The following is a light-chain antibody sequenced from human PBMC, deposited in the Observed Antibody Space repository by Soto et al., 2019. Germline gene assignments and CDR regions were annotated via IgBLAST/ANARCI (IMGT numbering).Light chain of an antibody. CDR1: QSINMW. V-gene: IGKV1-5*03. CDR2: KAS. J-gene: IGKJ2*01. Sequence: DIQMTQSPSTLSASVGDRVTITCRASQSINMWLAWYQQKPGKAPKLLIYKASFLESGVPSRLSGSGSGTDFTLTIRNLQPDDSATYYCQQYSSYPHTFGQGNKLAIK. CDR3: QQYSSYPHT.